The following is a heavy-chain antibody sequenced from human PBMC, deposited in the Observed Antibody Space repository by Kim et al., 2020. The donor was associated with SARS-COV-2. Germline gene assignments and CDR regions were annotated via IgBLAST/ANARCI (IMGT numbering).Heavy chain of an antibody. V-gene: IGHV4-59*01. D-gene: IGHD6-6*01. CDR1: GGSISGYY. CDR2: IYDSGST. J-gene: IGHJ4*02. Sequence: SETLSLTCTVSGGSISGYYWSWIRQPPGKGLEWIGYIYDSGSTNYNPSLKSRVTISVDTSKNQFSLKLCSVTAADTAVYYCARPGRAYSSSSGYFDYWGQGTLVTVSS. CDR3: ARPGRAYSSSSGYFDY.